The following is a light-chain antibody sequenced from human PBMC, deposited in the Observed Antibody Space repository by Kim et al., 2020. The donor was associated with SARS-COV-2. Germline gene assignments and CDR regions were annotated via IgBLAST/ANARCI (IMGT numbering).Light chain of an antibody. CDR1: KLGDKY. CDR3: QAWDSSSWV. CDR2: QDS. V-gene: IGLV3-1*01. J-gene: IGLJ3*02. Sequence: VSPGQSASITCSGDKLGDKYACWYQQKPGQSPVLVIYQDSKRPSGIPERFSGSNSGNTATLTISGTQAMDEADYYCQAWDSSSWVFGGGTQLTVL.